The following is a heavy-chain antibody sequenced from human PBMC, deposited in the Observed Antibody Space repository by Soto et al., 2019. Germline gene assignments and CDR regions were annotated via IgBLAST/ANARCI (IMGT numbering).Heavy chain of an antibody. CDR1: GIVFSDY. J-gene: IGHJ5*02. V-gene: IGHV3-11*01. Sequence: QVQLVESGGGLVKPGGSLRLSCAASGIVFSDYMSWVRQAPGKGLGWLSYISGSGRTIYSADSVKGRFTISRDNATNSLYLQMNNVRTEDTAVYYCARLPFPWGGFDPWGQGTLVTVSS. CDR2: ISGSGRTI. D-gene: IGHD3-16*01. CDR3: ARLPFPWGGFDP.